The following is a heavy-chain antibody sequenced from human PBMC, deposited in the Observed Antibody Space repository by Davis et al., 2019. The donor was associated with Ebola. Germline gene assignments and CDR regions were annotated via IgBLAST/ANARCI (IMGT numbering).Heavy chain of an antibody. J-gene: IGHJ4*02. CDR1: GYTFSSYY. D-gene: IGHD3-22*01. CDR2: INPNSGGT. V-gene: IGHV1-2*06. Sequence: ASVKVSCKASGYTFSSYYLNWVRQAPGQGLEWMGRINPNSGGTNYAQKFQGRVTMTRDTSISTAYMELSRLRSDDTAVYYCAREGYDSSGYHWAYWGQGTLVTVSS. CDR3: AREGYDSSGYHWAY.